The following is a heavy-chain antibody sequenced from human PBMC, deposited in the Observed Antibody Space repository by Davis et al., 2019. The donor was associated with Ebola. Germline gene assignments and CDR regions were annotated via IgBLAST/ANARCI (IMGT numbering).Heavy chain of an antibody. D-gene: IGHD6-19*01. CDR2: INPNSGGT. CDR3: ATSGGWAESGWYRFDP. CDR1: GYTFTGYY. V-gene: IGHV1-2*02. Sequence: ASVTVSCKASGYTFTGYYIHWVRQAPGQGLEWLAWINPNSGGTDYAQKFQGRVTVTRDTSTVYMELSSLRSDDTAVYYCATSGGWAESGWYRFDPWGQGTLVTVSS. J-gene: IGHJ5*02.